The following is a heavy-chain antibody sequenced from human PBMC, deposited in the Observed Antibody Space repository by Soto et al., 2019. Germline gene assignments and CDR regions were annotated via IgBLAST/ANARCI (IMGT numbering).Heavy chain of an antibody. CDR2: ISHTDRLT. Sequence: EVQLAESGGDLVQPGGSLRLSCVGSGFTFSYYEMNWVRQAPGKGLERVAFISHTDRLTHYPDSVKGRFTISRDNAKNSLYLKMTNLRVEDTAVYYCARDTGRASAYLWGQGTLVSVSS. J-gene: IGHJ5*02. D-gene: IGHD6-13*01. CDR1: GFTFSYYE. V-gene: IGHV3-48*03. CDR3: ARDTGRASAYL.